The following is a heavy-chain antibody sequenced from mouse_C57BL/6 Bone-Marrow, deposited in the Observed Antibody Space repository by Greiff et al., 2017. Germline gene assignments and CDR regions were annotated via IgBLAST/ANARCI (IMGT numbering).Heavy chain of an antibody. Sequence: EVQLMESGGGLVKPGASLKFSCAASGFTFSSYAMSWVRQTPEKRLEWVATNSAGGSYTYSPDNVKGRFTISRDNAKNTQYLHMSHLKAEDTAMYYCARDEGKAFWGEGTLVTVSA. V-gene: IGHV5-4*01. CDR3: ARDEGKAF. CDR1: GFTFSSYA. J-gene: IGHJ3*01. CDR2: NSAGGSYT.